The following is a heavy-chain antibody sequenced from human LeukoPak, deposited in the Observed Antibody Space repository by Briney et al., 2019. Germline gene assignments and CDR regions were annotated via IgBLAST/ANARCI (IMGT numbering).Heavy chain of an antibody. V-gene: IGHV5-51*01. CDR2: IYPGDSDT. Sequence: GESLKISCKGSGYSFTRYCCVLGPQKPGNRLEWKGIIYPGDSDTRYSPSFQGQVTISADKSISTAYLQWSSLKASDTAMYYCARHHLVDTAMEYYFDYWGQGTLVTVSS. D-gene: IGHD5-18*01. CDR3: ARHHLVDTAMEYYFDY. J-gene: IGHJ4*02. CDR1: GYSFTRYC.